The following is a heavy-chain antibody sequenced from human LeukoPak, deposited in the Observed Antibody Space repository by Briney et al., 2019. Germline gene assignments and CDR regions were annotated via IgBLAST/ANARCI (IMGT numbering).Heavy chain of an antibody. D-gene: IGHD2-21*02. Sequence: GGSLRLSCAASGFSFSSYETSWVRQAPGKGLEWISYINTGGSTIDYADSVKGRFTVSRDNAKNSLYLQMNSLRAEDTAVYYCARDRPLSTYCGGDCYYKRGDYWGQGTLVTVSS. CDR1: GFSFSSYE. V-gene: IGHV3-48*03. CDR3: ARDRPLSTYCGGDCYYKRGDY. CDR2: INTGGSTI. J-gene: IGHJ4*02.